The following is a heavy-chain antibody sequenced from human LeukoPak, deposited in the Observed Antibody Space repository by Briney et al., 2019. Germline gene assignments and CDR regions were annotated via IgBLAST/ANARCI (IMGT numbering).Heavy chain of an antibody. CDR3: AKGAYSSSWYEGDY. D-gene: IGHD6-13*01. J-gene: IGHJ4*02. CDR2: ISGSGGST. Sequence: GGSLRLSCAASGFTFSSYAMSWVRQAPGKGLEWVSAISGSGGSTYYADSVKGRFTISRDNSKNTLYLQMNSLRAVDTAVYYCAKGAYSSSWYEGDYWGQGTLVTVSS. V-gene: IGHV3-23*01. CDR1: GFTFSSYA.